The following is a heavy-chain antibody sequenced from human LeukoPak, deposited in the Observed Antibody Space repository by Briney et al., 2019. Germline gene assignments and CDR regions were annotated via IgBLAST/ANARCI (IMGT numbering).Heavy chain of an antibody. V-gene: IGHV1-69*05. CDR1: GGTFSSYA. J-gene: IGHJ5*02. Sequence: SVKVSCKASGGTFSSYAISWVRQAPGQGLEWMGGIIPIFGTANYAQNFLGRVTMTRDTSTSTVFMELSSLRSEDTAVYYCAREGAVTSSWYEGWFDPWGQGTPVTVSS. CDR3: AREGAVTSSWYEGWFDP. CDR2: IIPIFGTA. D-gene: IGHD6-13*01.